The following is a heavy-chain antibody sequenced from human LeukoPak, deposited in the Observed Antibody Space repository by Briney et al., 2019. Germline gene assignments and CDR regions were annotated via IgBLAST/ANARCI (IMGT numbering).Heavy chain of an antibody. V-gene: IGHV4-59*12. Sequence: SETLSLTCTVSSVSLTNYYWSWIRQPPGKGLEWIGYIFFSGTTNYNPSLKSRVTISVDTSKNQFSLKLSSVTAADTAVYYCARGSSSGWFYYFDYWGQGTLVTVSS. J-gene: IGHJ4*02. CDR1: SVSLTNYY. CDR3: ARGSSSGWFYYFDY. D-gene: IGHD6-19*01. CDR2: IFFSGTT.